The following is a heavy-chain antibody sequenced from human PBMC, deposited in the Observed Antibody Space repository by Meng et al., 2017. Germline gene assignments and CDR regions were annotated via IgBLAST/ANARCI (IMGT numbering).Heavy chain of an antibody. Sequence: QVSLVASVGGVVQPGRSLRLSFAASGFTFSSYAMHWVRQAPGKGLEWVAVISYDGSNKYYADYVKGRFTISRDNSKNTLYLQMNSLRAEDTAVYYCASMGYWGQGTLVTVSS. D-gene: IGHD3-10*01. CDR3: ASMGY. CDR2: ISYDGSNK. J-gene: IGHJ4*02. CDR1: GFTFSSYA. V-gene: IGHV3-30*11.